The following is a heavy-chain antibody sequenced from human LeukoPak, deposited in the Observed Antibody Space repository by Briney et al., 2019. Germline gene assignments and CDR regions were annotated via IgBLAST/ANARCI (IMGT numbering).Heavy chain of an antibody. CDR1: GFTFSSEA. J-gene: IGHJ4*02. V-gene: IGHV3-23*01. CDR2: ISPAGGTT. D-gene: IGHD6-13*01. Sequence: GGSLRLSCAVSGFTFSSEAMGWVRQFPGGGLEWVSTISPAGGTTYYAESMKGRFTISRDNSKSTLYLQMNSRRVEDTAVYYCTKVRSGSSSWALRVFDYWGQGALVTVSS. CDR3: TKVRSGSSSWALRVFDY.